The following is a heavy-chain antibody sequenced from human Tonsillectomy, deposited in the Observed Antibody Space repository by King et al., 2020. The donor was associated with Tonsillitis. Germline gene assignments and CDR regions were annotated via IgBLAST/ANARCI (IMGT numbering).Heavy chain of an antibody. CDR2: IKRDGSEK. V-gene: IGHV3-7*03. J-gene: IGHJ2*01. CDR3: ARDAGL. CDR1: GFIFSDYW. Sequence: VQLVESGGGLVQPGGSLRLSCAASGFIFSDYWMSWVRPAPGKGLEWVANIKRDGSEKYYADSVKGRFTTARDNAKNSLYLQMNSLGAEDTAVYYCARDAGLWGRGTLVTVSS.